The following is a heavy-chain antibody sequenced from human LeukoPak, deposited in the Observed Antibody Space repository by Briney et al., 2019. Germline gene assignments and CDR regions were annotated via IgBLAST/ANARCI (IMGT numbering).Heavy chain of an antibody. V-gene: IGHV3-30-3*01. J-gene: IGHJ4*02. Sequence: GGSLRLSCAASGFTFSSYAMHWVRQAPGKGLEWVAVISYDGSNKYYADSVKGRFTISRDNSKNTLYLQMNSLRAEDTAVYYCARDSPTVGATAEPDYWGQGTLVTVSS. CDR1: GFTFSSYA. CDR3: ARDSPTVGATAEPDY. CDR2: ISYDGSNK. D-gene: IGHD1-26*01.